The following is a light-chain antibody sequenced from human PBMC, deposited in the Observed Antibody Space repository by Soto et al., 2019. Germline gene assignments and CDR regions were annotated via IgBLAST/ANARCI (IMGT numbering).Light chain of an antibody. V-gene: IGLV1-44*01. CDR2: SKN. CDR3: AALDDSLNGYV. CDR1: SSNIGSNS. J-gene: IGLJ1*01. Sequence: QSVLTQPPSASGTPGQRVTISCSGSSSNIGSNSVNWYQQLPGTAPKLLIHSKNQRPSGVPDRFSGSKSGTSASLAISGLQSEDEADYYCAALDDSLNGYVFGTGTKLTVL.